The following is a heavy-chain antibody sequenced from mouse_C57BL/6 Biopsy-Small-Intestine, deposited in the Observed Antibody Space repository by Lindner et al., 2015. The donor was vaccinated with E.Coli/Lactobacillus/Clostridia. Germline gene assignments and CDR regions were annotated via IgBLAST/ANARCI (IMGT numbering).Heavy chain of an antibody. CDR3: ARYPFYFSNYGGYAMDY. J-gene: IGHJ4*01. D-gene: IGHD2-5*01. Sequence: VQLQESGPVLVKPGASVKMSCKASGYTFTDYYMNWVKQSHGKSFEWIGIINPYNGGTSYNQKFKGKATLTADKSSSTAYMQLSSLTSEDSAVYFCARYPFYFSNYGGYAMDYWGQGTSVTVSS. V-gene: IGHV1-19*01. CDR2: INPYNGGT. CDR1: GYTFTDYY.